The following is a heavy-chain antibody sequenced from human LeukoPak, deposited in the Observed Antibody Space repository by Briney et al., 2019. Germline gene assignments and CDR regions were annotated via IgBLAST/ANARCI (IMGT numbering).Heavy chain of an antibody. D-gene: IGHD3-22*01. CDR2: IIPIFGIA. CDR3: ARDVWDSSGYYRTYYFDY. J-gene: IGHJ4*02. Sequence: SVKVSCKASGYTFTTYGISWVRQAPGQGLEWMGRIIPIFGIANYAQKFQGRVTITADKSTSTAYMELSSLRSEDTAVYYCARDVWDSSGYYRTYYFDYWGQGTLVTVSS. CDR1: GYTFTTYG. V-gene: IGHV1-69*04.